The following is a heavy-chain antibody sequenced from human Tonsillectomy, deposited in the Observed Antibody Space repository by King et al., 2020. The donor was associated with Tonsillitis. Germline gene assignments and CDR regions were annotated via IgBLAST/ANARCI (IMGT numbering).Heavy chain of an antibody. CDR1: GGTFSSYA. CDR2: IIPIFGTA. Sequence: QLVQSGAEVKKPGSSVKVSCKASGGTFSSYAITWVRQVPGQGLEWMGGIIPIFGTANYAQKFQGRVTITADESTSTAYMELSSLRSEDTAVYYCARVSFERGLGRDTFDYWGQGTLVTVSS. CDR3: ARVSFERGLGRDTFDY. J-gene: IGHJ4*02. D-gene: IGHD7-27*01. V-gene: IGHV1-69*01.